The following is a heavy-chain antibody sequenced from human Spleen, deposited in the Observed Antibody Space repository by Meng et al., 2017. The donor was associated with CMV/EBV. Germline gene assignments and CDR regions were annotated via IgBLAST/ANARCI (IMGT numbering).Heavy chain of an antibody. V-gene: IGHV5-51*01. D-gene: IGHD3-3*01. CDR3: ARAGYDFWSGYYGDY. J-gene: IGHJ4*02. CDR2: IYPGDSDT. CDR1: GYSFSSYW. Sequence: GESLKISCKGSGYSFSSYWIGWVRQMPGKGLEWMGIIYPGDSDTRYSPSSQGQVTISVDKYSNTAFLQWTSLKASDSGMYYCARAGYDFWSGYYGDYWGQGTLVTVSS.